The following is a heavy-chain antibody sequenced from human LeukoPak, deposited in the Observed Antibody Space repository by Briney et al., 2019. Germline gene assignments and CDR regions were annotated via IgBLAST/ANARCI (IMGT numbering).Heavy chain of an antibody. D-gene: IGHD3-10*01. CDR3: ARLEKRGYYYNGMDV. V-gene: IGHV4-34*01. Sequence: SETLSLTCAVYGGSFSGYYWSWIRQPPGKGLEWIGEINHSGSTNYNPSLKSRVTISVDTSKKQFSLKLSSVTAADTAVYYCARLEKRGYYYNGMDVWGQGATVTVSS. J-gene: IGHJ6*02. CDR1: GGSFSGYY. CDR2: INHSGST.